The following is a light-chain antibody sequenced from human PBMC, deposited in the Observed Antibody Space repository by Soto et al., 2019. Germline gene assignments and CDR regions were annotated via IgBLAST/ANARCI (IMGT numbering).Light chain of an antibody. Sequence: QSALTQPPSASGSPGQSVTISCTGTSSDVGGYNYVSWYQQHPGKAPKFMIYEVNKRPSGVPDRFSGSKSGNTASLTVSGLQADDEADYYCSSYAGSNIVVFGGGTKLTVL. CDR1: SSDVGGYNY. CDR3: SSYAGSNIVV. J-gene: IGLJ2*01. CDR2: EVN. V-gene: IGLV2-8*01.